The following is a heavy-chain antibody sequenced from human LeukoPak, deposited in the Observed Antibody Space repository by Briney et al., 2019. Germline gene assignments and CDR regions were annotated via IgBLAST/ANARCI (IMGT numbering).Heavy chain of an antibody. D-gene: IGHD2-15*01. CDR1: RFTFSSYG. Sequence: PGGSLRLSCAASRFTFSSYGMHWVRQAPGKGLEWVAFIRYDGSNKYYADSVKGRSTISRDNSKNTLYLQMNSLRAEDTAVYSCARGADGVSSNSRGWFGPWGQGTLVTVSS. CDR2: IRYDGSNK. CDR3: ARGADGVSSNSRGWFGP. J-gene: IGHJ5*02. V-gene: IGHV3-30*02.